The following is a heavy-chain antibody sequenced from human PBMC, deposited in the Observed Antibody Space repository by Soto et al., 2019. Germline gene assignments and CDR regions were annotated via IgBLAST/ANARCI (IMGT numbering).Heavy chain of an antibody. CDR2: TAYDGTNK. V-gene: IGHV3-30*18. J-gene: IGHJ6*02. D-gene: IGHD4-17*01. Sequence: QVQLVESGGGVVQPGRSLRLSCAASGFTFSTYGMHWVRQAPGKGLERVALTAYDGTNKYYADSVKGRFTISRDNSKNTLYLEMDSLRAEDSAVYYCAKVWVTNHHGDYYYGMDVWGQGTTVTVSS. CDR1: GFTFSTYG. CDR3: AKVWVTNHHGDYYYGMDV.